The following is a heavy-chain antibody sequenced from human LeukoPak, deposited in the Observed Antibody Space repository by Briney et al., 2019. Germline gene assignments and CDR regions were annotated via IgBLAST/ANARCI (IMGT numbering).Heavy chain of an antibody. Sequence: GSSVTVSCKASGGTFSSYAISWVRQAPGQGLEWMGRIIPILGIANYAQKFQGRVTITADKSTSTAYMELSSLRSEDTAVYYCFLGGNTVTTYDHFDYWGQGTLVTVSS. CDR3: FLGGNTVTTYDHFDY. J-gene: IGHJ4*02. CDR2: IIPILGIA. D-gene: IGHD4-11*01. CDR1: GGTFSSYA. V-gene: IGHV1-69*04.